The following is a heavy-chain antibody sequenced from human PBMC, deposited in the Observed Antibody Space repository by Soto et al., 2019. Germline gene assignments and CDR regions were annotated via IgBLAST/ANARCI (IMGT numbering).Heavy chain of an antibody. CDR2: ISYDGSKN. J-gene: IGHJ5*02. D-gene: IGHD3-9*01. Sequence: QVPLVESGGGVVQPGRSLRLSCAASGFTFSSYAVHWVRQAPGKGLEWVAVISYDGSKNYYADSVKGRFTISRDNSKNTLYLQMNSLRTEDTAVYYCARDPLSYDYDILTAAWFDPWGQGTLVTVSS. CDR3: ARDPLSYDYDILTAAWFDP. V-gene: IGHV3-30-3*01. CDR1: GFTFSSYA.